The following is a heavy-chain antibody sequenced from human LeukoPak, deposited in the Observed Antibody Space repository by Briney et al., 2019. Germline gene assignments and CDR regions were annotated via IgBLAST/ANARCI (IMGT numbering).Heavy chain of an antibody. CDR2: INYSGST. Sequence: SETLSLTCAVYGGSFSGYYWSWIRQPPGKGLEWIGEINYSGSTNYNPSLKSRVTISVDTSKNQFSLKLSSVTAADTAVYYCARAPAAATEYYYYYYGMDVWGQGTTVTVSS. CDR3: ARAPAAATEYYYYYYGMDV. J-gene: IGHJ6*02. V-gene: IGHV4-34*01. D-gene: IGHD2-15*01. CDR1: GGSFSGYY.